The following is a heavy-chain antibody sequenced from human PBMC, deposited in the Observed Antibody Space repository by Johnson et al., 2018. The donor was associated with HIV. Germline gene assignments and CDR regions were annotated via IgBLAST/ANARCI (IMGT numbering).Heavy chain of an antibody. J-gene: IGHJ3*02. D-gene: IGHD2-15*01. V-gene: IGHV3-30*04. CDR3: ASLMRMGNAFDI. Sequence: QVQLLESGGGVVQPGRSLRLSCAASGFTFSSYAMHWVRQAPGKGLEWVAVISYDGSNKYYVDSVKGRFTISRDNSKNTLYLQMNSLRAEDTAVYYCASLMRMGNAFDIWGQGTMVTVSS. CDR2: ISYDGSNK. CDR1: GFTFSSYA.